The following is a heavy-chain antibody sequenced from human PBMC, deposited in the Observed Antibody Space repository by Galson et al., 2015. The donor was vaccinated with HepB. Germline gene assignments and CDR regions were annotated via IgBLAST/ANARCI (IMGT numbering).Heavy chain of an antibody. D-gene: IGHD4/OR15-4a*01. Sequence: CAISGDSVSSNSVAWNWIRQSPSRGLEWLGRTYYRSKWFNDYAISVKSRITINADTSKNQFSLQLNSVTPEDTAVYYCARTNGATHDYWGQGTLVTVSS. CDR2: TYYRSKWFN. V-gene: IGHV6-1*01. CDR3: ARTNGATHDY. J-gene: IGHJ4*02. CDR1: GDSVSSNSVA.